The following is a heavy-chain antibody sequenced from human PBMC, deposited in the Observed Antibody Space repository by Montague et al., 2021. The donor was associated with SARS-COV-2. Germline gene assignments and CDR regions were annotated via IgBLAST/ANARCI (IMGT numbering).Heavy chain of an antibody. D-gene: IGHD4-17*01. Sequence: SLRLSCAASGFTFSSYSMNWVRQAPGKGLEWVSSISSSSSYIYYADSVKGRFTISRDNAKNSLYLQMNSLRAEDTAVYYCARDWALGHGDFGYWFDPWGQGTLVTVSS. J-gene: IGHJ5*02. V-gene: IGHV3-21*01. CDR2: ISSSSSYI. CDR1: GFTFSSYS. CDR3: ARDWALGHGDFGYWFDP.